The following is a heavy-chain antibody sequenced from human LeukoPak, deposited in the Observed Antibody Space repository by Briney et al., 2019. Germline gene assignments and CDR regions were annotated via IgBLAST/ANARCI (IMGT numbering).Heavy chain of an antibody. CDR2: ISSDSRTI. CDR1: GFTFSSYS. Sequence: WGSLRLSCAASGFTFSSYSMNWVRQAPGKGLEWVSYISSDSRTIYYADSVKGRFTISRDNDKNSLYLQMKSLRDEDTAVYYCARYGSGTSYITNYFDYWGQGTLVTVSS. CDR3: ARYGSGTSYITNYFDY. J-gene: IGHJ4*02. V-gene: IGHV3-48*02. D-gene: IGHD3-10*01.